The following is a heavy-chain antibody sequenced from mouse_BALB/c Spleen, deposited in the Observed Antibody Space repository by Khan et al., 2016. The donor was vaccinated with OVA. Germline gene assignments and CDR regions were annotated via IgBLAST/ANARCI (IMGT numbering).Heavy chain of an antibody. J-gene: IGHJ2*01. Sequence: EVQLDESGPGLVKPSQSLSLTCTVTGYSITSDYAWNWIRQFPGNKLEWMGYIRYSGSTSYNPSFKSRTSLTRDTSTNQFFLQLNSVTTVDTATYYCARSMMANWGQGTTLTVSA. CDR2: IRYSGST. CDR1: GYSITSDYA. V-gene: IGHV3-2*02. D-gene: IGHD2-3*01. CDR3: ARSMMAN.